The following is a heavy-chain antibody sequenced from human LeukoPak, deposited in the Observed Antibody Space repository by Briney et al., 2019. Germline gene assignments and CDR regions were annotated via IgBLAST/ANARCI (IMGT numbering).Heavy chain of an antibody. CDR1: GFAFSKYW. D-gene: IGHD5-24*01. CDR2: IKEDGSIE. CDR3: VSQQLAPP. Sequence: GGSLRLSCAASGFAFSKYWMSWVRQAPGKGLEWVANIKEDGSIEDYADSVKGRFTASRDNAKNSLYLQMNSLRVEDTAVYYCVSQQLAPPWGQGALVTVSS. J-gene: IGHJ5*02. V-gene: IGHV3-7*01.